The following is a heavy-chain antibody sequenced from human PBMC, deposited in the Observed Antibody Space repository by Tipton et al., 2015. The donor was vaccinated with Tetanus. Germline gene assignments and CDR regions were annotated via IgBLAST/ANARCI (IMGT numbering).Heavy chain of an antibody. Sequence: TLSLTCSVSGGSITGGPFYWSWIRHHPGKGLEWIGHIYHSGRAFYNPSLKSRASISVYTSKNQISLKLRSVVAADTAFYYCARSPEDTKRGGNGFVCAFHFDSWGQGTLVTVSS. V-gene: IGHV4-31*03. CDR1: GGSITGGPFY. J-gene: IGHJ4*02. D-gene: IGHD4-23*01. CDR2: IYHSGRA. CDR3: ARSPEDTKRGGNGFVCAFHFDS.